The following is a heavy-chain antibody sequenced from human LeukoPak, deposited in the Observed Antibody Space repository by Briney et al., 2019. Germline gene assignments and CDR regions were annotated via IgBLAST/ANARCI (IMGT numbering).Heavy chain of an antibody. CDR1: GGSISSGAYY. J-gene: IGHJ3*02. CDR2: IYYSGTT. CDR3: ARIARHYSGALDI. V-gene: IGHV4-31*03. Sequence: SQTLSLTCTVSGGSISSGAYYWSWIRQHPGKGLEWIGYIYYSGTTYYNPSLKSRVTVSADTSKNQFSLKLTSVTAADTAVYYCARIARHYSGALDIWGQGTMVTVSS. D-gene: IGHD2-15*01.